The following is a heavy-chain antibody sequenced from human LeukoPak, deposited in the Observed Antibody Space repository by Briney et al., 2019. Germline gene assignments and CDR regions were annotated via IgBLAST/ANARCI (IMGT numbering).Heavy chain of an antibody. V-gene: IGHV4-59*01. Sequence: KSSETLSLTCTVSGGSISSYYWSWIRQPPGKGLEWIGYIYYSGSTNYNPSLKSRVTISVDTSKNQFSLKLSSVTAADTAVYYCARHAGSNAAEVDYWGQGTLVTVSS. CDR1: GGSISSYY. D-gene: IGHD2-15*01. CDR2: IYYSGST. CDR3: ARHAGSNAAEVDY. J-gene: IGHJ4*02.